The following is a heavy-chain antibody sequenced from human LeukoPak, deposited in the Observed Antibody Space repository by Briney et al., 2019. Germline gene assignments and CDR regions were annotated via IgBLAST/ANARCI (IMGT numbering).Heavy chain of an antibody. CDR2: VYSSGST. J-gene: IGHJ5*02. Sequence: SETLSLTCTVSGGSISNNYWGWIRQPPGKGLEYIGHVYSSGSTVYNPSIKSRVTISIDTSKNQFSLKISSVTAADTAVYYRAKRAITTAGDLWFDPWGQGTLVTVSS. V-gene: IGHV4-59*08. D-gene: IGHD6-13*01. CDR3: AKRAITTAGDLWFDP. CDR1: GGSISNNY.